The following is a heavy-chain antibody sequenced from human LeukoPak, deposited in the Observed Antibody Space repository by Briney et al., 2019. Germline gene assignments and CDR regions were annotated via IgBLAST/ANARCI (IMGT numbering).Heavy chain of an antibody. J-gene: IGHJ3*02. V-gene: IGHV4-39*01. CDR2: IYYSGNN. Sequence: SETLSLTCTVSGGSISSSSYYWGWIRQPPGKGLEWIGSIYYSGNNYYNPSLKSRVTMSVDTSKSQFSLRLSSVTAADTAVYYCARHAPPDPGATTPLDAFNIWGRGTMVTVSS. D-gene: IGHD1-26*01. CDR1: GGSISSSSYY. CDR3: ARHAPPDPGATTPLDAFNI.